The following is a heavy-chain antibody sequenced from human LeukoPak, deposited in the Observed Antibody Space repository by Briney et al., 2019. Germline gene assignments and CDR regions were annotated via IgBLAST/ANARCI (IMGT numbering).Heavy chain of an antibody. D-gene: IGHD1-7*01. CDR2: IYHSGST. Sequence: SETLSLTCAVSGGSISSSNWWSWVRQPPGKGLEWIGEIYHSGSTNYNPSLKSRVTISVDKSKSQFSLKLSSVTAADTAVYYCARGGYNWNYDFDYWGQGTLVTVSS. CDR3: ARGGYNWNYDFDY. CDR1: GGSISSSNW. J-gene: IGHJ4*02. V-gene: IGHV4-4*02.